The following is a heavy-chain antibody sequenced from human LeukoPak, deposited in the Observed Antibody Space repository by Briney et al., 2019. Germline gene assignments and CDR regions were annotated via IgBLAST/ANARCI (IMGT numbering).Heavy chain of an antibody. CDR3: ARESPACGEDCYFDY. V-gene: IGHV3-30-3*01. Sequence: GGSLRLSCAASGFTFRSYEMNWVRQAPGRGLEWVAGISYDGTNKYYADSVKGRFTISRDNSENTLYLQMNSLRTDDTAVYYCARESPACGEDCYFDYWGQGTLVTVSS. J-gene: IGHJ4*02. CDR1: GFTFRSYE. CDR2: ISYDGTNK. D-gene: IGHD2-21*02.